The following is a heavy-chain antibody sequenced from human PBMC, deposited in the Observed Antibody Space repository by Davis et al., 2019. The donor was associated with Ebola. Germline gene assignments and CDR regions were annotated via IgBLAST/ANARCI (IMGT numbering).Heavy chain of an antibody. CDR1: GGSFSGYY. D-gene: IGHD3-10*01. CDR3: ARALHYYGSGRPNWFDP. Sequence: PSETLSLTCAVYGGSFSGYYWSWIRQPPGKGLEWIGEINHSGSTNYNPSLKSRVTISVDTSKNQFSLKLSSVTAADTAVYYCARALHYYGSGRPNWFDPWGQGTLVTVSS. J-gene: IGHJ5*02. CDR2: INHSGST. V-gene: IGHV4-34*01.